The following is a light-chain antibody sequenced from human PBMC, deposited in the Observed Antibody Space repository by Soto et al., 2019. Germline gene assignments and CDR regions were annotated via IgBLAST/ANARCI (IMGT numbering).Light chain of an antibody. V-gene: IGLV2-14*01. J-gene: IGLJ1*01. CDR1: SSDIGGYNY. CDR3: TSYTSSSTYV. Sequence: QSVLTQPASVSESPGQSITISCAGTSSDIGGYNYVSWYQQHPDKAPKLMIYGVTNRPSGVSDRFSGSKSGNTASLTISGLQAEEEADYYCTSYTSSSTYVFGTGTKVTVL. CDR2: GVT.